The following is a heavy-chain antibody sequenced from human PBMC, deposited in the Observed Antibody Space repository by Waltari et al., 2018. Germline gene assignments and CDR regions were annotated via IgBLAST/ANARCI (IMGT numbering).Heavy chain of an antibody. J-gene: IGHJ5*02. V-gene: IGHV3-33*06. CDR2: TWFEGSKT. CDR1: GFSLSNFG. CDR3: AKDAFGNTYLDH. D-gene: IGHD3-10*01. Sequence: QVQLVESGGGVVQPGMSLRLSCAASGFSLSNFGRHWVRQAPGKGLEWVALTWFEGSKTYYADSVRGRFTISRDNSKNTLYLDINTLRVDDTAIYYCAKDAFGNTYLDHWGQGTLVTVSS.